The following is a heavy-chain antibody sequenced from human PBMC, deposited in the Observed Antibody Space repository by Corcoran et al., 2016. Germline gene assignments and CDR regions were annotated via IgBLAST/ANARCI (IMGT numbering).Heavy chain of an antibody. V-gene: IGHV3-53*01. D-gene: IGHD3-3*01. J-gene: IGHJ6*02. Sequence: EVQLVESGGGLIQPGGSLRLSCAASGFTVSSNYMSWVRQAPGKGLEWVSVIYSGGSTYYADSVKGRFTISRDNSKNTLYLQMNSLRAEDTAVYYCASTRRGGDFWSGYSAYGMDVWGQGTTVTVSS. CDR3: ASTRRGGDFWSGYSAYGMDV. CDR2: IYSGGST. CDR1: GFTVSSNY.